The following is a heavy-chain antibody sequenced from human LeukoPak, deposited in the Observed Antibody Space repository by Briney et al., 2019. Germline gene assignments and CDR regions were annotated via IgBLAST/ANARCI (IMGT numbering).Heavy chain of an antibody. Sequence: GGSLRLSCAASGFTFSSYAMSWVRQAPGKGLEWVSAISGSGGSTYYADSVKGRFTISRDNSKNTLYLQMNSLRAEDTAVYYCAKGESTYYDILTGSYYFDYWGQGTLVTVSS. CDR1: GFTFSSYA. CDR2: ISGSGGST. CDR3: AKGESTYYDILTGSYYFDY. J-gene: IGHJ4*02. D-gene: IGHD3-9*01. V-gene: IGHV3-23*01.